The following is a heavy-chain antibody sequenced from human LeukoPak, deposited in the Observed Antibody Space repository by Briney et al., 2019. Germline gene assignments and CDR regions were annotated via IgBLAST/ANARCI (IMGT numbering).Heavy chain of an antibody. Sequence: AGGSLRLSCAASGFTFSSYVMSWVRQAPGKGLEWVSAISGNGDTTYYADSVRGRFTISRDNSKTTLYLHMNSLRAEDTAVYYCAKRVSGTTFYWGQGTLVTVSS. CDR3: AKRVSGTTFY. CDR2: ISGNGDTT. J-gene: IGHJ4*02. CDR1: GFTFSSYV. D-gene: IGHD1-1*01. V-gene: IGHV3-23*01.